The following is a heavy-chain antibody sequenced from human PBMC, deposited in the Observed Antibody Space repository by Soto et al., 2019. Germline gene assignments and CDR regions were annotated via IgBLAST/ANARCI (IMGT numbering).Heavy chain of an antibody. CDR2: MSGRGGGT. V-gene: IGHV3-23*01. CDR3: AGAYSSASPCYGLYGMDV. CDR1: GFSFTNYA. Sequence: GSLSLSCAASGFSFTNYAMHWVRQASGKGLEWVSSMSGRGGGTYYADSVKGRFTISRDNSKNTLFLQMNSLRAEDTALYYCAGAYSSASPCYGLYGMDVWGQGTTVTVSS. D-gene: IGHD2-15*01. J-gene: IGHJ6*02.